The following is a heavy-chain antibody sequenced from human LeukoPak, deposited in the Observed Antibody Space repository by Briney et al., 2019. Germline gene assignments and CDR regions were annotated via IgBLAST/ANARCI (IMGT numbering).Heavy chain of an antibody. D-gene: IGHD3-10*01. CDR2: IHHRGTT. CDR3: ARVTYNGYQHFDY. J-gene: IGHJ4*02. CDR1: GGSISSSSYY. V-gene: IGHV4-39*07. Sequence: SETLSLTCTVSGGSISSSSYYWGWIRQPPGKGLEWIGEIHHRGTTYYNPSLRSRVTISVDTSKNQFSLRLTSVTAADTAVYYCARVTYNGYQHFDYWGQGSLVTVS.